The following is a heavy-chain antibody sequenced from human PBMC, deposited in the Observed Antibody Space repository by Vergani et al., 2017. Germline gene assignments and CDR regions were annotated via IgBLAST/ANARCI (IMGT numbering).Heavy chain of an antibody. Sequence: EVQLVESGGGLVQPGGSLRLSCAASGFTFSSYEMNWVRQAPGKGLEWVSYISSSGSTIYYADSVKGRLTISRDNAKNSLYLQMNSLRAEDTAVYYCARGGLDYGDYAAFDYWGQGTLVTVSS. CDR2: ISSSGSTI. CDR1: GFTFSSYE. V-gene: IGHV3-48*03. J-gene: IGHJ4*02. CDR3: ARGGLDYGDYAAFDY. D-gene: IGHD4-17*01.